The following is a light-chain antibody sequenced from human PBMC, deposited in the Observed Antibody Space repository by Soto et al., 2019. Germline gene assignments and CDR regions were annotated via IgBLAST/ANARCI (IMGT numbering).Light chain of an antibody. V-gene: IGKV1-39*01. CDR3: QQSYSTPRLT. CDR1: QSISSY. Sequence: DIQMTQSPTSLSASVGDRVTTTCRASQSISSYLNWYQQKPGKAPKLLIYAASSLQSGVPSRFSGSGSGTDFTLTISSLQPEDFATYYCQQSYSTPRLTFGGGTKVDIK. J-gene: IGKJ4*01. CDR2: AAS.